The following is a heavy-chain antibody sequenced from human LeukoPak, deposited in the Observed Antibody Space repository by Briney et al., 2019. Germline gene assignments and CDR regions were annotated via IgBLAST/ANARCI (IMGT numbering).Heavy chain of an antibody. V-gene: IGHV4-34*01. CDR2: TNHSGST. CDR1: GGSFSGYY. D-gene: IGHD5-12*01. CDR3: ARVLATTIYYYYGMDV. J-gene: IGHJ6*02. Sequence: SETLSLTCAVYGGSFSGYYWSWIRQPPGKGLEWIGETNHSGSTNYNPSLKSRVTISVDTSKNQFSLKLSSVTAADTAVYYCARVLATTIYYYYGMDVWGQGTTVTVSS.